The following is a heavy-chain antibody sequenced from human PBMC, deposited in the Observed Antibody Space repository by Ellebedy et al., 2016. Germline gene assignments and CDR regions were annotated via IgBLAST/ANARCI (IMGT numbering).Heavy chain of an antibody. CDR2: ISYDGSNK. D-gene: IGHD3-10*01. V-gene: IGHV3-30-3*01. Sequence: GESLKISCAASGFTFSSYAMHWVRQAPGKGLEWVAVISYDGSNKYYADSVKGRFTISRDNSKNTLYLQMNSLRAEDTAVYYCARDLLRFTMDHTDYWGQGTLVTVSS. J-gene: IGHJ4*02. CDR3: ARDLLRFTMDHTDY. CDR1: GFTFSSYA.